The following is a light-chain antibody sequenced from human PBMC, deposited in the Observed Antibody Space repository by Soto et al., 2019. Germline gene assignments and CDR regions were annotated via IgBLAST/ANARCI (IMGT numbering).Light chain of an antibody. Sequence: DIQMTQSPSSLSASVGDRVTITCRARQSISTYLNWYQQKPGQPPKLLIYAASSLQSGVPSRFSGSGSGTDFTLTISSLQPEDCATYYCQQSDSTPYTFGQGTKLEIK. V-gene: IGKV1-39*01. CDR2: AAS. J-gene: IGKJ2*01. CDR1: QSISTY. CDR3: QQSDSTPYT.